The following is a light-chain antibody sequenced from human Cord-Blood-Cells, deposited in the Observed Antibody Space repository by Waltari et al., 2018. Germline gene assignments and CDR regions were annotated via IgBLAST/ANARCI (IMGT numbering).Light chain of an antibody. CDR3: QQYYSTPLT. CDR1: ASVLYSANNKNY. J-gene: IGKJ4*01. Sequence: DIVMTQSPDSLAVSLCERATINCKSSASVLYSANNKNYLAWYQQKPGQPPKLLIYWASTRESGVPDRFSGSGSGTDFTLTISSLQAEDVAVYYCQQYYSTPLTFGGGTKVEIK. V-gene: IGKV4-1*01. CDR2: WAS.